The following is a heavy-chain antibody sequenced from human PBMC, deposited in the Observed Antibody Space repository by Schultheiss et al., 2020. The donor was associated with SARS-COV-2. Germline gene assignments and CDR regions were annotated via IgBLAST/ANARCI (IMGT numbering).Heavy chain of an antibody. J-gene: IGHJ4*02. CDR2: IYHSGST. D-gene: IGHD4-11*01. Sequence: SETLSLTCAVSGGSISSGGYSWSWIRQPPGKGLEWIGEIYHSGSTNYNPSLKSRVTISVDTSKNQFSLKLSSVTAADTAVYYCARSSGMWMTTVTYFDYWGQGTLVTVSS. CDR1: GGSISSGGYS. V-gene: IGHV4-30-2*01. CDR3: ARSSGMWMTTVTYFDY.